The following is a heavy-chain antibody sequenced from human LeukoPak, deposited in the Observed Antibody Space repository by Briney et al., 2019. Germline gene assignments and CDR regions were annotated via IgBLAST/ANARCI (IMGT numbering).Heavy chain of an antibody. D-gene: IGHD2/OR15-2a*01. Sequence: PSETLSLTCAVHGVYFSGNYWSWIRQSPKKGLDWIGEIYHSRYTTYNPSLKSRVTISADTSANQLSLRLTSVTAADTALYYCARIRCSPTDNTCYNYWGQATLVTVSS. V-gene: IGHV4-34*01. J-gene: IGHJ4*02. CDR1: GVYFSGNY. CDR3: ARIRCSPTDNTCYNY. CDR2: IYHSRYT.